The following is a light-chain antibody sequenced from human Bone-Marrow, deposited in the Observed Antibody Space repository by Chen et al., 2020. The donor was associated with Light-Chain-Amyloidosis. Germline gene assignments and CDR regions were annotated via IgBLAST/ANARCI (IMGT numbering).Light chain of an antibody. V-gene: IGLV3-21*02. Sequence: SYVLTQPSSVSVAPGQTDKIACGGNNIGSTSVHWYQQTPGQAPLLVVYDDSDRPSGNPERLSGSNSGNTATLTISRVESGDEADYYCQVWDRSSDRPVFGGGTKLTVL. CDR3: QVWDRSSDRPV. J-gene: IGLJ3*02. CDR1: NIGSTS. CDR2: DDS.